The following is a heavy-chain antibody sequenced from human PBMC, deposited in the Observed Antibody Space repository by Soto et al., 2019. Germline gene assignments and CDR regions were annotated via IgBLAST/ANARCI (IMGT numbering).Heavy chain of an antibody. CDR3: ARDRDCSSTSCYEAYYYYGMDV. CDR1: GYTFTSYG. V-gene: IGHV1-18*01. Sequence: ASVKVSCKASGYTFTSYGISWVRQAPGQGLEWMGWIGAYNGNTNYAQKLQGRVTMTTDTSTSTAYMELRSLRSDDTAVYYCARDRDCSSTSCYEAYYYYGMDVWG. D-gene: IGHD2-2*01. J-gene: IGHJ6*02. CDR2: IGAYNGNT.